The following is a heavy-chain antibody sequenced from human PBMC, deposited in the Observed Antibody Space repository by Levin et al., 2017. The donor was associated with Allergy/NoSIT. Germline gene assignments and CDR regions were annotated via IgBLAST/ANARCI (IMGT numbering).Heavy chain of an antibody. CDR1: GFSFSDYY. V-gene: IGHV3-11*01. D-gene: IGHD2-15*01. Sequence: GESLKISCAASGFSFSDYYMSWIRQAPGKGLEWVSYISRSGGTIYYADSVKGRFTISRDNAKNSLYLQMNSLRAEDTAVYYCARGAYPYCSGGSCYPFFDYWGQGTLVTVSS. J-gene: IGHJ4*02. CDR2: ISRSGGTI. CDR3: ARGAYPYCSGGSCYPFFDY.